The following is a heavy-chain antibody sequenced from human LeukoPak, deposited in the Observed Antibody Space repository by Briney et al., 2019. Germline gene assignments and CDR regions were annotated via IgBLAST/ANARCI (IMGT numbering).Heavy chain of an antibody. J-gene: IGHJ4*02. CDR2: ISGSGGST. V-gene: IGHV3-23*01. Sequence: GGSLRLSCAASGFTFSNYAMSWVRQAPGKGLEWVSVISGSGGSTYYADSVKGRFTISRDNSENTLYLQMNSLRAEDTAVYYCAKSVKSGYTSGDFDYWGQGTLVTVSS. CDR1: GFTFSNYA. D-gene: IGHD6-19*01. CDR3: AKSVKSGYTSGDFDY.